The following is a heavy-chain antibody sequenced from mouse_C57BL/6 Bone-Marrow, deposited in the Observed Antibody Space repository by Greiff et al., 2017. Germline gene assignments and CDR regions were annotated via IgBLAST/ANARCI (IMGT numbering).Heavy chain of an antibody. CDR2: IYPSDSET. J-gene: IGHJ2*01. CDR1: GYTFTSYW. V-gene: IGHV1-61*01. CDR3: ARVRANCDY. Sequence: QVQLQQPGAELVRPGSSVKLSCKASGYTFTSYWMDWVKQRPGQGLEWIGNIYPSDSETHYNQKFKDKATLTVDKSSSTAYMQLSSLTSEDSAVYYCARVRANCDYWGQGTTLTVSS. D-gene: IGHD1-1*01.